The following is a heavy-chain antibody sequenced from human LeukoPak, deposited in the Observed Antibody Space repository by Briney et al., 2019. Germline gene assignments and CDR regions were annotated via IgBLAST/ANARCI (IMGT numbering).Heavy chain of an antibody. V-gene: IGHV4-39*01. J-gene: IGHJ4*02. CDR3: ARRGITYSSSFFAY. Sequence: PSETLSLTCTVSGDSIGNSNYYWAWVRQPPGKGLEWLGSIFYSGSTYYNPSLKSRVTISVDTSKNQFSLNLHSVTAADTATCYCARRGITYSSSFFAYWGQGTLVTVSS. CDR2: IFYSGST. D-gene: IGHD6-13*01. CDR1: GDSIGNSNYY.